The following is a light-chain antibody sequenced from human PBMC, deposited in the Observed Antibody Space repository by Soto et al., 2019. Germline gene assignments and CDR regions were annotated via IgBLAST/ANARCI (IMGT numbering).Light chain of an antibody. Sequence: EIVMTQSPATLSVSPGERATLSCRASQSVSSNLAWYQQNPGQATRPLIYGASTRATGIPARFSGSGSGTEFPLTISRLESEDFAVYYCQQYNNWPPLTFGGGTKVEIK. V-gene: IGKV3D-15*01. CDR3: QQYNNWPPLT. CDR2: GAS. J-gene: IGKJ4*01. CDR1: QSVSSN.